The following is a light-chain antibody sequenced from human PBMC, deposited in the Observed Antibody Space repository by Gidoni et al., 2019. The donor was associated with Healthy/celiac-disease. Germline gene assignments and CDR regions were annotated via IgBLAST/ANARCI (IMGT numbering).Light chain of an antibody. J-gene: IGKJ1*01. CDR3: QQYGSSPWT. V-gene: IGKV3-20*01. CDR1: QSVSSSY. CDR2: GAS. Sequence: EIVLTQSPGTLSLSPGERATLSCRARQSVSSSYLAWYQQKPGQAPRLLIYGASSRATGIPDRLSGRGSGTDFTLTISRLEPEDFAVYYCQQYGSSPWTFGQGTKVEIK.